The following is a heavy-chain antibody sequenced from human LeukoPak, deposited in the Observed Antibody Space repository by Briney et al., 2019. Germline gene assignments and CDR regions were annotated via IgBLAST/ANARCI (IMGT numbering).Heavy chain of an antibody. CDR1: AGSISDYY. D-gene: IGHD5-24*01. V-gene: IGHV4-59*01. CDR3: ARAGPRRDGYNADY. CDR2: ILSNGST. Sequence: PSQTLSLTGSVSAGSISDYYWSWLRQPPGNGLEWFGFILSNGSTYYNPSLKSRVTISADTSNNQFSLKLNSVAAADTAVYYCARAGPRRDGYNADYWGQGTLVTVSS. J-gene: IGHJ4*02.